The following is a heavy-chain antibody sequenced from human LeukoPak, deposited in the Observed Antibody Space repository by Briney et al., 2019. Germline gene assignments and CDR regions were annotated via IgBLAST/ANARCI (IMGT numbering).Heavy chain of an antibody. D-gene: IGHD3-22*01. J-gene: IGHJ4*02. CDR1: GFTFDDYA. CDR3: AKGAAGGMIVVVIPYFDY. V-gene: IGHV3-9*03. CDR2: ISWNSGSI. Sequence: GGSLRLSCAASGFTFDDYAMHWVRQAPGKGLEWVSGISWNSGSIGYADSVKGRFTISRDNAKNSLYLQMNSLRAEDMALYYCAKGAAGGMIVVVIPYFDYWGQGTLVTVSS.